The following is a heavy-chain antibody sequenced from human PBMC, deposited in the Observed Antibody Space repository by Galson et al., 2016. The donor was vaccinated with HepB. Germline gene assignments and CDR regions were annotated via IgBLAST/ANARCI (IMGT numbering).Heavy chain of an antibody. J-gene: IGHJ4*02. CDR2: ITWDGGSS. Sequence: SLRLSCAASGFTFHDYTMHWVRQVPGKGLDWVSLITWDGGSSFYADSVRGRFTISRDNIKNSLYLEMDSLTTDDSGLYYCAMERSRLFGQWGQGTRVTVSS. CDR3: AMERSRLFGQ. D-gene: IGHD3-3*01. CDR1: GFTFHDYT. V-gene: IGHV3-43*01.